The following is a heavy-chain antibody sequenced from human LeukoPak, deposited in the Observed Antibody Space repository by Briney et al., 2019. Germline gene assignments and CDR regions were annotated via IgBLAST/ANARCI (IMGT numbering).Heavy chain of an antibody. CDR2: IYYSGST. D-gene: IGHD3-22*01. Sequence: SETLSLTCTVSGGSFRSGSHYWAWIRQPPGKGLEWIGSIYYSGSTYYNPSLENRVTISIDTSKNHFSLKLSSLSAADTSVYYCAKRDDSGGNLVDLWGQGTLVTVS. CDR1: GGSFRSGSHY. CDR3: AKRDDSGGNLVDL. V-gene: IGHV4-39*02. J-gene: IGHJ4*02.